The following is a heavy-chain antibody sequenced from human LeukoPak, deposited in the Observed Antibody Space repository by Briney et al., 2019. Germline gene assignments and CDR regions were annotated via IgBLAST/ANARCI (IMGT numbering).Heavy chain of an antibody. CDR1: GGSVSSYY. V-gene: IGHV4-4*07. CDR2: ISSSGST. J-gene: IGHJ4*02. CDR3: AREGDGYIYFDY. Sequence: SETLSLTCTVSGGSVSSYYWNWIRQPAGMGLEWIGRISSSGSTNYNPSLKSRVTMSVDTSKNHISLKVTYVTAADTAVYYCAREGDGYIYFDYWGQGTLITVSS. D-gene: IGHD5-24*01.